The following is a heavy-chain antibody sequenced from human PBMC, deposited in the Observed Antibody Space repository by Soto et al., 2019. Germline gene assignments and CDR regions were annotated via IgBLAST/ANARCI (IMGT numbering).Heavy chain of an antibody. D-gene: IGHD6-25*01. V-gene: IGHV3-74*01. CDR1: VFTFRSFW. CDR2: ITNDGSAT. J-gene: IGHJ2*01. CDR3: ARDAAPGYFDL. Sequence: GGSLRLSCAASVFTFRSFWMHWVRQAPGKGLMWVSRITNDGSATDYADSVRGRFTISRDNAENMLYLQLNNLRADDTAVYYCARDAAPGYFDLWGRGTLVTVSS.